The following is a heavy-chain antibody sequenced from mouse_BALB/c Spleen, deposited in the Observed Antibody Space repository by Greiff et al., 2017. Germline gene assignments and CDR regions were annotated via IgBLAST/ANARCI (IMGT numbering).Heavy chain of an antibody. D-gene: IGHD2-4*01. J-gene: IGHJ4*01. V-gene: IGHV2-6-7*01. CDR3: ARALYDYDYYAMDY. Sequence: VHLVESGPGLVAPSQSLSITCTVSGFSLTGYGVNWVRQPPGKGLEWLGMIWGDGSTDYNSALKSRLSISKDNSKSQVFLKMNSLQTDDTARYYCARALYDYDYYAMDYWGQGTSVTVSS. CDR1: GFSLTGYG. CDR2: IWGDGST.